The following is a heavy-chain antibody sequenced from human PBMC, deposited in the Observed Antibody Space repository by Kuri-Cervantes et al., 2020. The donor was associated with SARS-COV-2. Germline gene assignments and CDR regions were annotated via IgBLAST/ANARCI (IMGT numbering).Heavy chain of an antibody. CDR3: ARDTAAGTDYYYYYGMDV. CDR2: INPSGGST. CDR1: GYTFTSYA. D-gene: IGHD6-13*01. J-gene: IGHJ6*02. V-gene: IGHV1-46*01. Sequence: ASVKVSCKASGYTFTSYAMHWVRQAPGQGLEWMGIINPSGGSTSYAQKFQGRVTMTRDTSTSTVYMELSSLRSEDTAVYYCARDTAAGTDYYYYYGMDVWGQGTTVTVSS.